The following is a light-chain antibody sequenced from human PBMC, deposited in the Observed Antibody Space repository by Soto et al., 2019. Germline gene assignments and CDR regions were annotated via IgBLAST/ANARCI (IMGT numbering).Light chain of an antibody. CDR3: QQYGTFPIT. CDR1: QSVSGTF. CDR2: GAS. V-gene: IGKV3-20*01. J-gene: IGKJ5*01. Sequence: EIVLTQSPGTLSLSPGERATLSCRASQSVSGTFLAWYQQKPGQAPRLLIYGASNRAAGIPERFSGSGSVTDFTVTISRLEPEDFAVYYCQQYGTFPITFGQGTRLEIK.